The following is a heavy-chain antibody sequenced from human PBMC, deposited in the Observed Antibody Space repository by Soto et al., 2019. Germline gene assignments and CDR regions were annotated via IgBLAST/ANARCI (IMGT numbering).Heavy chain of an antibody. J-gene: IGHJ3*02. CDR1: GGTFSSYA. Sequence: QVQLVQSGAEVKKPGSSVKVSCKASGGTFSSYAISWVRQAPGQGLEWMGGIIPIFGTANYAQKLQGRVTITADESTSTADMELSSLGSEDTAVYYCARALWFGELSPVGQDAFDIWGQGTMVTVSS. D-gene: IGHD3-10*01. CDR2: IIPIFGTA. CDR3: ARALWFGELSPVGQDAFDI. V-gene: IGHV1-69*01.